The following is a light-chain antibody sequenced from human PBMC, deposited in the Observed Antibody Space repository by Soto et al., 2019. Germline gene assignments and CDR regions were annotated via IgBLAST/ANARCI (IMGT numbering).Light chain of an antibody. J-gene: IGLJ2*01. V-gene: IGLV2-23*01. Sequence: QSALTQPASVSGSPGQSITISCTGTSTDVGMYNLVSWYQHHPGKAPKLIIFETTKRPSGVSNRFSGSKSANSASLTVSGLQAEDEATYYCCSYAGNVTVIFGGGTKLTVL. CDR1: STDVGMYNL. CDR3: CSYAGNVTVI. CDR2: ETT.